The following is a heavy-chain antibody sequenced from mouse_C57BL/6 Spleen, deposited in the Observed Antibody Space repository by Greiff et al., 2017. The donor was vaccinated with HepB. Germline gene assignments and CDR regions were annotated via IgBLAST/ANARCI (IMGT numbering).Heavy chain of an antibody. CDR1: GYAFTNYL. V-gene: IGHV1-54*01. CDR3: SRYDYDGYYYAMDY. Sequence: QVQLQQSGAELVRPGTSVKVSCKASGYAFTNYLIEWVKQRPGQGLEWIGVINPGSGGTNYNEKFKGKATLTADKSSSTAYMQLSSLTSEDSAVYFCSRYDYDGYYYAMDYWGQGTSVTVSS. CDR2: INPGSGGT. D-gene: IGHD2-4*01. J-gene: IGHJ4*01.